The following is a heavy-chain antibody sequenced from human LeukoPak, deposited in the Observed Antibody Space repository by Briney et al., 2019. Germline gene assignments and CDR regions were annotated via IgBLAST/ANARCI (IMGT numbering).Heavy chain of an antibody. V-gene: IGHV4-39*02. CDR3: ARDNWNYGSSMDV. CDR1: GGSISSYY. Sequence: PSETLSLTCTVSGGSISSYYWSWIRQPPGKGLEWIGSIYYSGSTYYNPSLKSRVTISVDTSKNQFSLKLSSVTAADTAVYYCARDNWNYGSSMDVWGQGTTVTVSS. D-gene: IGHD1-7*01. J-gene: IGHJ6*02. CDR2: IYYSGST.